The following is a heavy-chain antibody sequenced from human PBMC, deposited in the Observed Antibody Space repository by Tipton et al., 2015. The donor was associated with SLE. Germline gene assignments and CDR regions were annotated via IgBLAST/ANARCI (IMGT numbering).Heavy chain of an antibody. CDR2: IWYSGGNT. CDR1: GFTFSNYG. V-gene: IGHV3-33*06. J-gene: IGHJ4*02. CDR3: AKFFAAGIVVVLPGEDS. D-gene: IGHD3-22*01. Sequence: SLRLSCAASGFTFSNYGMHWGRQAPGKGLEWVAFIWYSGGNTYYGASGKGRFTNSRDNSKSTVYLQMNRLRGDDTATYYCAKFFAAGIVVVLPGEDSWGQGTLVSVSS.